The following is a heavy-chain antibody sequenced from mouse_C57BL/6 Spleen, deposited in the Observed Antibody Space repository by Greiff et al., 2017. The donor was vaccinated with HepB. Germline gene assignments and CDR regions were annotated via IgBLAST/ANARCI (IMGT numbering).Heavy chain of an antibody. V-gene: IGHV14-4*01. J-gene: IGHJ3*01. CDR3: TTNYDYDGWFAY. Sequence: EVQRVESGAELVRPGASVKLSCTASGFNIKDDYMHWVKQRPEQGLEWIGWIDPENGDTEYASKFQGKATITADTSSNTAYLQLSSLTSEDTAVYYCTTNYDYDGWFAYWGQGTLVTVSA. D-gene: IGHD2-4*01. CDR1: GFNIKDDY. CDR2: IDPENGDT.